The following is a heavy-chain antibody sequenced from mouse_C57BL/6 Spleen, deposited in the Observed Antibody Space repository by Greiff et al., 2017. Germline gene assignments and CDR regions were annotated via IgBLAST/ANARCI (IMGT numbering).Heavy chain of an antibody. CDR2: IYPGSGST. CDR1: GYTFTRYW. Sequence: QVQLQQPGAELVKPGASVKMSCKASGYTFTRYWITWVKQRPGQGLEWIGDIYPGSGSTNYNEKFKSKATLTVDTSSITAYMQRSSLTSEDSAVYYCAGGDYALAYWGQGTLVTVSA. CDR3: AGGDYALAY. V-gene: IGHV1-55*01. D-gene: IGHD2-4*01. J-gene: IGHJ3*01.